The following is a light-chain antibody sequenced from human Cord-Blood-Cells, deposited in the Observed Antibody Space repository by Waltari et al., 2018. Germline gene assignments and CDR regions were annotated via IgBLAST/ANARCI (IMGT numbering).Light chain of an antibody. CDR1: QSTSSW. Sequence: DIQMTQSPSTLSASVGDRVTITCRASQSTSSWLAWYQQKPGKAPKLLIYKASSLESGVPSRFSVSGSGTEFTLTISSLQPDDFSTYYCQQYNSYSWTFGQGTKVEIK. CDR3: QQYNSYSWT. CDR2: KAS. J-gene: IGKJ1*01. V-gene: IGKV1-5*03.